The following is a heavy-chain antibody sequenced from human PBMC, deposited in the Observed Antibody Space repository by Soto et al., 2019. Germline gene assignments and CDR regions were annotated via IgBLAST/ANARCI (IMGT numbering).Heavy chain of an antibody. V-gene: IGHV4-39*01. CDR3: ARNVFGVVILSHFDY. CDR1: GGSISSSSYY. D-gene: IGHD3-3*01. J-gene: IGHJ4*02. Sequence: LSLTCTVSGGSISSSSYYWGWIRQPPGKGLEWIGSIYYSGSTYYNPSLKSRVTISVDTSKNQFSLKLSSVTAADTAVYYCARNVFGVVILSHFDYWGQGTLVTVYS. CDR2: IYYSGST.